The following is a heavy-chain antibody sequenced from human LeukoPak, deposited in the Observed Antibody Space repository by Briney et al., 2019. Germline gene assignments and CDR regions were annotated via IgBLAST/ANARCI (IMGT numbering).Heavy chain of an antibody. D-gene: IGHD1-1*01. V-gene: IGHV4-4*07. J-gene: IGHJ4*02. CDR1: GGSVSSIH. CDR2: IHTNGDI. CDR3: ARSRPASGSIDY. Sequence: SETLSLTCSVSGGSVSSIHWYWIPQPAGKGLQWIGRIHTNGDIKYNPSLKSRVSVSVDRSKNQFSLRLYSVTAADTAVYYCARSRPASGSIDYWGQGTLLTVSS.